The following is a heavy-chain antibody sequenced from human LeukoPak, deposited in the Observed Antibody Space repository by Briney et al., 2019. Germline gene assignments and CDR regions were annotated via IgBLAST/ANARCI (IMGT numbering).Heavy chain of an antibody. CDR2: ISAYNGNT. D-gene: IGHD6-13*01. V-gene: IGHV1-18*01. CDR3: ARGKGSSWPYYYYYYMDV. Sequence: ASVKVSCKASGYTFTSYGVSWVRQAPGPGLEWMGWISAYNGNTNYAQKLQGRVTMTTDTSTSTAYMELRSLRSDDTAVYYCARGKGSSWPYYYYYYMDVWGKGTTVTVSS. CDR1: GYTFTSYG. J-gene: IGHJ6*03.